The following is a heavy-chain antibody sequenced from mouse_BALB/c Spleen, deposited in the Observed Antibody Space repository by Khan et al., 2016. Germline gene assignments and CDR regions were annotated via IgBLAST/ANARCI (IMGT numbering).Heavy chain of an antibody. D-gene: IGHD1-1*01. CDR1: GYSITSDYA. V-gene: IGHV3-2*02. CDR3: CRSGTTVVDTRYYDV. CDR2: ISYSGST. Sequence: EVQLQESGPGLVKPSQSLSLTCTVTGYSITSDYAWNWIRPFPGNKLEWMGYISYSGSTSYNPSLKSRISITRDTSKNQFFLQLNSVTTEDTATXYCCRSGTTVVDTRYYDVWGAGTTVTVSS. J-gene: IGHJ1*01.